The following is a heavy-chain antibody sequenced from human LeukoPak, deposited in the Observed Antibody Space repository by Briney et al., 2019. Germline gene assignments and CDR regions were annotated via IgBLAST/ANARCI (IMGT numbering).Heavy chain of an antibody. J-gene: IGHJ4*02. D-gene: IGHD3-3*01. CDR2: INHSGST. Sequence: PSETLSLTCAVYGGSFSGYYWSWIRQPPGKGLEWIGEINHSGSTNYNPSLKSRVTISVDTSKNQFSLKLSSVTAADTAVYYCARGSGGRTYDFWSGYFGYWGQGTLVTVSS. CDR1: GGSFSGYY. V-gene: IGHV4-34*01. CDR3: ARGSGGRTYDFWSGYFGY.